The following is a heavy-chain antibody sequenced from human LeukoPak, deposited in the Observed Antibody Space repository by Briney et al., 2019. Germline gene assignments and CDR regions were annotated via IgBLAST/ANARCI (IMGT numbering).Heavy chain of an antibody. CDR3: ASAFGELLAPKGGMDV. D-gene: IGHD3-10*01. J-gene: IGHJ6*02. V-gene: IGHV3-48*01. CDR1: GFTFSSYS. CDR2: ISSSSTI. Sequence: GGSLRLSCAASGFTFSSYSMNWVRQAPGKGLEWVSYISSSSTIYYADSVKGRFTISRDNAKNSLYLQMNSLRAEDTAVYYCASAFGELLAPKGGMDVWGQGTTVTVSS.